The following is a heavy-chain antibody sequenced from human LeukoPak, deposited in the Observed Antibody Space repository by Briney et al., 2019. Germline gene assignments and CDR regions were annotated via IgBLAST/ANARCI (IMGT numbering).Heavy chain of an antibody. Sequence: GGSLRLSCAASGFTFSSCEMNWVRQAPGKGLEWVSYISSSGSTIYYADSVKGRFTISRDNAKNSLYLQMNSLRAEDTAVYYCARSIAAPSYYYGMDVWGQGTMVTVSS. D-gene: IGHD6-6*01. CDR2: ISSSGSTI. CDR3: ARSIAAPSYYYGMDV. J-gene: IGHJ6*02. V-gene: IGHV3-48*03. CDR1: GFTFSSCE.